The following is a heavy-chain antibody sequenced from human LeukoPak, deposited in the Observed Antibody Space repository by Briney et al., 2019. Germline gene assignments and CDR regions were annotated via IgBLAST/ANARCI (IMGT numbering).Heavy chain of an antibody. Sequence: GGSLRLSCAASGFTFGSYEMNWVRQAPGEGLEWVSYISSSGSTIYYADSVKGRFTISRDNAKNSLYLQMNSLRAEDTAVYYCARDSLPYDYVWGSYRFFDPWGQGTLVTVSS. V-gene: IGHV3-48*03. CDR3: ARDSLPYDYVWGSYRFFDP. D-gene: IGHD3-16*02. CDR1: GFTFGSYE. CDR2: ISSSGSTI. J-gene: IGHJ5*02.